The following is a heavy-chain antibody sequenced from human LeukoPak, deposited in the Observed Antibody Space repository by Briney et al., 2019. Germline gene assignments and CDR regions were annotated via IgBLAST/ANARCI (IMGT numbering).Heavy chain of an antibody. CDR2: IYTSGST. D-gene: IGHD3-22*01. J-gene: IGHJ3*02. V-gene: IGHV4-61*02. Sequence: SETLSLTCTVSGGSISSGSYYWSWIRQPAGKGLEWIGRIYTSGSTNYNPSLKSRVTISVDTSKNQFSLKLSSVTAADTAVYYCARVSPHYYDSSGPNDAFDIWGQETMVTVSS. CDR1: GGSISSGSYY. CDR3: ARVSPHYYDSSGPNDAFDI.